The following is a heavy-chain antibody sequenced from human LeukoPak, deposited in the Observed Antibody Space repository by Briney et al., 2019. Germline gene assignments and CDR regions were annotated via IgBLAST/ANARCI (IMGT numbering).Heavy chain of an antibody. D-gene: IGHD5-18*01. CDR3: ARARGGYGYGYTTRTVYYFDY. V-gene: IGHV1-46*01. J-gene: IGHJ4*02. CDR1: GYTFTSYY. Sequence: ASVKVSCKASGYTFTSYYMHWVRQAPGQGLEWMGIINPSGGSTSYAQKFQGRVTMTRDTSTSTVYMELSSLRSEDTAVYYCARARGGYGYGYTTRTVYYFDYWGQGTLVTVSS. CDR2: INPSGGST.